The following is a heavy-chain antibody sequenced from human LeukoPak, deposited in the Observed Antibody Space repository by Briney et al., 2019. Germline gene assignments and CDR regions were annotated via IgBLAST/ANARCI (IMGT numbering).Heavy chain of an antibody. CDR1: GFTVSSNY. CDR3: AKLAVAGLDAFDI. CDR2: ISGSGGST. D-gene: IGHD6-19*01. V-gene: IGHV3-23*01. J-gene: IGHJ3*02. Sequence: PGGSLRLSCAASGFTVSSNYMSWVRQAPGKGLEWVSAISGSGGSTYYADSVKGRFTISRDNSKNTLYLQMNSLRAEDTAVYYCAKLAVAGLDAFDIWGQGTMVTVSS.